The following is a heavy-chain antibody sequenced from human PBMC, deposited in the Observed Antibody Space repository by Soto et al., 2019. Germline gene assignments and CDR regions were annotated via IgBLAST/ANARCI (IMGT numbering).Heavy chain of an antibody. J-gene: IGHJ4*02. CDR3: ARTGGLTVYGALRILDY. Sequence: SETLSLTCAVYGGSFSGYYWSWIRQPPGKGLEWIGEINHSGSTNYNPSLKSRVTISVDTSKNQFSLKLSSVTAADTAVYYCARTGGLTVYGALRILDYWGPGTLVTVSS. D-gene: IGHD4-17*01. CDR2: INHSGST. V-gene: IGHV4-34*01. CDR1: GGSFSGYY.